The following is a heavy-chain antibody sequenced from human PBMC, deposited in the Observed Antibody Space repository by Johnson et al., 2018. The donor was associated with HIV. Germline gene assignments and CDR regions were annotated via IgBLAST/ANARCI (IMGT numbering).Heavy chain of an antibody. J-gene: IGHJ3*02. CDR3: ARGGGWATDAFDI. CDR2: ISYDGSNI. Sequence: QVQLVESGGSVVQPGRSLRLSCAASGFTFSGYAINWVRQAPGKGLEWVAVISYDGSNIYYADSVKGRFTISRDNSKNTLYLQMNSLRAEDTAVYYCARGGGWATDAFDIWGQWTMVTVSS. CDR1: GFTFSGYA. D-gene: IGHD5-12*01. V-gene: IGHV3-30*04.